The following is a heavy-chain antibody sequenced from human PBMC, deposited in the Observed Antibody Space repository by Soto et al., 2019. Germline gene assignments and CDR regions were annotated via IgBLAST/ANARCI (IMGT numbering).Heavy chain of an antibody. CDR1: GYGFANYW. Sequence: PGESLKISCEASGYGFANYWIGWVRQKPGKGLEWMGIIYPGDSDTRYSPSFQGHVTISADKSITTAYLQWSSLEASDTAVYYCARDGSAGTWSNYWGQGTLVTVSS. J-gene: IGHJ4*02. D-gene: IGHD3-10*01. CDR3: ARDGSAGTWSNY. V-gene: IGHV5-51*01. CDR2: IYPGDSDT.